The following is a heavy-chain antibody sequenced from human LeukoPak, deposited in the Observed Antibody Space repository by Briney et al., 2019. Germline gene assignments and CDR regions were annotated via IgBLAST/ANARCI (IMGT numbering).Heavy chain of an antibody. Sequence: PGGSLRLSCAASGFTFSTSWITWVRQAPGKGLEWVAKINRDASEKYYVDSVKGRFTISRDNAKNSLYLLLNSLRAEDTAVYHCARDATPYDSSGYYDAIDIWGQGTMVTVSS. CDR1: GFTFSTSW. CDR2: INRDASEK. D-gene: IGHD3-22*01. CDR3: ARDATPYDSSGYYDAIDI. V-gene: IGHV3-7*01. J-gene: IGHJ3*02.